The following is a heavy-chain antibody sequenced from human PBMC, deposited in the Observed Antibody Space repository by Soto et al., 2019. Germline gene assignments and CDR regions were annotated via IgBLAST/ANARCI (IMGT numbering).Heavy chain of an antibody. CDR1: GGTFSDYT. V-gene: IGHV1-69*02. CDR3: ARHEGHSSGWPKKGPHY. Sequence: QVQLVQSGAEVKMPGSSVKVSCKASGGTFSDYTVHWVRQAPGQGLEWMGRLLPILDMPNYAHNFQGRITITADKSTSTAYMELSSLRSEDTAIYYCARHEGHSSGWPKKGPHYWGQGTLVTVSS. CDR2: LLPILDMP. D-gene: IGHD6-19*01. J-gene: IGHJ4*02.